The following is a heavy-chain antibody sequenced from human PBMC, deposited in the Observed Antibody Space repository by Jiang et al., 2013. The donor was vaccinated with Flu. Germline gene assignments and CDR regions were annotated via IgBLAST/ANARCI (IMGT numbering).Heavy chain of an antibody. D-gene: IGHD3-16*01. V-gene: IGHV1-18*01. Sequence: EWMGWISAYNGNTNYAQKLQGRVTMTTDTSTSTAYMELRSLRSDDTAVYYCARVIRARYYYYGMDVWGQGTTVTVSS. CDR3: ARVIRARYYYYGMDV. CDR2: ISAYNGNT. J-gene: IGHJ6*02.